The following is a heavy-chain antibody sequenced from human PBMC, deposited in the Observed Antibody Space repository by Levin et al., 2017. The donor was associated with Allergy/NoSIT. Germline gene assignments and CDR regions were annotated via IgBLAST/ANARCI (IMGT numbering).Heavy chain of an antibody. CDR1: GFTFSSYS. Sequence: PAGGSLRLSCAASGFTFSSYSMSWVRQAPGKGLEWVSYISSSSGTIKYADSVKGRFTISRDNAENSLKLQINNLRDEDTAVYYCARGSVVIPWWYFDLWGRGTLVTVSS. V-gene: IGHV3-48*02. D-gene: IGHD3-22*01. CDR3: ARGSVVIPWWYFDL. J-gene: IGHJ2*01. CDR2: ISSSSGTI.